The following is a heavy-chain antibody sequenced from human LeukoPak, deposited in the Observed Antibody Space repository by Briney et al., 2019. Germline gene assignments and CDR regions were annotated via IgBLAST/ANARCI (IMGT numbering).Heavy chain of an antibody. D-gene: IGHD1-20*01. J-gene: IGHJ4*02. CDR2: INPNSGGT. CDR3: ATTRNWNDVLQGDY. V-gene: IGHV1-2*02. Sequence: ASVKVSCKASGYTFTGYYIHWVRQAPGQGLEWMGWINPNSGGTNYAQKFQGRVTMTRDTSISTAYMELSRLRSDDTAVYYCATTRNWNDVLQGDYWGQGTLVTVSS. CDR1: GYTFTGYY.